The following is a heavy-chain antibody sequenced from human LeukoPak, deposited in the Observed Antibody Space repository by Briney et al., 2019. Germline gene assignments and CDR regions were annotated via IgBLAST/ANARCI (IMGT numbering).Heavy chain of an antibody. V-gene: IGHV4-61*02. CDR2: IYTSGST. Sequence: SETLSLTCTVSGGSISSSSYYWSWIRQPAGKGLEWIGRIYTSGSTNYNPSLKSRVTISVDTSKNQFSLKLSSVTAADTAVYYCARGIVVVPAVLYQAFDIWGQGTMVTVSS. J-gene: IGHJ3*02. CDR1: GGSISSSSYY. CDR3: ARGIVVVPAVLYQAFDI. D-gene: IGHD2-2*01.